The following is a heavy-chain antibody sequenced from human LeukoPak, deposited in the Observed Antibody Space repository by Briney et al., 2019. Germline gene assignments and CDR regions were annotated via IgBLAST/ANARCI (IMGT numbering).Heavy chain of an antibody. V-gene: IGHV3-43*01. J-gene: IGHJ4*02. CDR3: AKEAGTMLFDC. Sequence: DSVKGRFTISRDNSKNSLHLQMNSLRTEDTALYYCAKEAGTMLFDCWGQGTLITVSS. D-gene: IGHD1-7*01.